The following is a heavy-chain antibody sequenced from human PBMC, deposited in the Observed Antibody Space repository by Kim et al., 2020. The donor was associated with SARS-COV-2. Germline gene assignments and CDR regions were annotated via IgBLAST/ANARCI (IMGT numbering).Heavy chain of an antibody. CDR2: INHSGST. J-gene: IGHJ2*01. V-gene: IGHV4-34*01. CDR3: ARGRYYYGSGSYLPGYW. CDR1: GGSFSGYY. D-gene: IGHD3-10*01. Sequence: SETLSLTCAVYGGSFSGYYWSWIRQPPGKGLEWIGEINHSGSTNYNPSLKSRVTISVDTSKNQFSLKLSSVTAADTAVYYCARGRYYYGSGSYLPGYW.